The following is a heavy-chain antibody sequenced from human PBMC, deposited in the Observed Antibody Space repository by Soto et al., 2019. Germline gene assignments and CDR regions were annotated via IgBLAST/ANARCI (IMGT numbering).Heavy chain of an antibody. Sequence: EVQLVESGGDLVQPGGSLRLSCAASGFTVSSNYMSWVRQAPGKGLEWISIIYSAGNTYYADSVKGRFTISRDNSKNTLYLQMNSLGAEDTAVYYCARDFVVGGPTINYYYGMDVWGQATTVTVSS. CDR2: IYSAGNT. CDR1: GFTVSSNY. D-gene: IGHD1-26*01. V-gene: IGHV3-66*01. CDR3: ARDFVVGGPTINYYYGMDV. J-gene: IGHJ6*02.